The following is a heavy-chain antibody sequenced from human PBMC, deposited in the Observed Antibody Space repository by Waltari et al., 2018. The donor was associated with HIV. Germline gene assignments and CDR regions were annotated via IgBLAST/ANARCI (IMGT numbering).Heavy chain of an antibody. D-gene: IGHD4-17*01. CDR2: IKPDGREM. J-gene: IGHJ4*02. CDR3: TRMWGDYGDYNFDY. V-gene: IGHV3-7*01. CDR1: EFTFSSYG. Sequence: EVQLVESGGGLVQPGGSLRLSCAASEFTFSSYGRSWVRQAPGKGLEWVANIKPDGREMYYVASVKGRFTISRDNAKNSLYLQMNSLRAEDTAVYYCTRMWGDYGDYNFDYWGQGTLVTVSS.